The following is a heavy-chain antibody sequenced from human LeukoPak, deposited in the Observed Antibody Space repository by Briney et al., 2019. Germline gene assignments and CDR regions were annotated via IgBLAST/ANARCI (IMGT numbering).Heavy chain of an antibody. CDR1: GGSFSGYY. CDR3: ARVSFGYDYVWGSYRKAPDAFDI. V-gene: IGHV4-34*01. Sequence: PSETLSLTCAVYGGSFSGYYWSWIRQPPGKGLEWIGEINHSGSTNYNTSLKSRVTISVDTSKNQFSLKLSSVTAADTAVYYCARVSFGYDYVWGSYRKAPDAFDIWGQGTMVTVSS. J-gene: IGHJ3*02. CDR2: INHSGST. D-gene: IGHD3-16*02.